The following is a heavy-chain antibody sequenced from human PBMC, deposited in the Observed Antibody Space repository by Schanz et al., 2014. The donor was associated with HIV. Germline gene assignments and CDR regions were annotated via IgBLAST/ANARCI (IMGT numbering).Heavy chain of an antibody. D-gene: IGHD6-19*01. V-gene: IGHV3-30*03. CDR3: ARDGTVPGWYEDAFNI. J-gene: IGHJ3*02. CDR1: GFTFSTYG. Sequence: QVQLVESGGGVVQPGRSLRLSCAASGFTFSTYGMHWVRQAPGKGLEWVAFISDDGSNKYYADSVKGRFTISRDNSKNTLYLQMNSLRTEDTAVYYCARDGTVPGWYEDAFNIWGQGTMVTVSS. CDR2: ISDDGSNK.